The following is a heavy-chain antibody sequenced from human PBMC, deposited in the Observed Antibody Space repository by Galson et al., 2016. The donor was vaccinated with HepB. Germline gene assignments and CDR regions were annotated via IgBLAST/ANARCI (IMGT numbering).Heavy chain of an antibody. CDR2: ISYDGSQN. Sequence: SLRLSCAASGITFRKYGMHWVRQAPGKGLEWVAVISYDGSQNYYADSVKGLFTISRDNSKNTLYLQMNSLRDEDTAVYYCAKVSRAAGDYGGFMVHYGMDVWGQGTTVTVSS. CDR1: GITFRKYG. CDR3: AKVSRAAGDYGGFMVHYGMDV. D-gene: IGHD4-17*01. J-gene: IGHJ6*02. V-gene: IGHV3-30*18.